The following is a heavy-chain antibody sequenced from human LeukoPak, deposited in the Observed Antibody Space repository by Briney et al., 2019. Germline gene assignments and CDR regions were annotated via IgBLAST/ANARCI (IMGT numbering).Heavy chain of an antibody. CDR3: AAITMVRGSVFDY. CDR2: IYSGGST. D-gene: IGHD3-10*01. Sequence: PGGSLRLSCAASGFTVSSNYMSWVRQAPGKGLEWVSVIYSGGSTYYADSVKGRFTISRDNSKNTLYLQMNSLRAEDTAVYYCAAITMVRGSVFDYWGQGTLVTVSS. J-gene: IGHJ4*02. V-gene: IGHV3-66*01. CDR1: GFTVSSNY.